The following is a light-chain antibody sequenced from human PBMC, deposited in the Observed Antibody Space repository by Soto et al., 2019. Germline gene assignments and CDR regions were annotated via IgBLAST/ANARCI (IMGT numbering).Light chain of an antibody. CDR2: AAS. CDR3: QQSYNTRA. V-gene: IGKV1-39*01. CDR1: QTISSY. Sequence: DIQMTQSPSSLSASVGDRVTITCRASQTISSYLNWYQQKPGKAPKVLIYAASTLQSGVPSRFSGSGSGTEFTLTISSLQPEDSGTYYCQQSYNTRAFGQGTKLEMK. J-gene: IGKJ2*01.